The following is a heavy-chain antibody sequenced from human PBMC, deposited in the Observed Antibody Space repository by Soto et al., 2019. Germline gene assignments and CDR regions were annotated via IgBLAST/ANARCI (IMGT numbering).Heavy chain of an antibody. CDR1: RGSISSGGYY. CDR2: IYYSGST. V-gene: IGHV4-31*03. Sequence: SETLSLTCTVSRGSISSGGYYWSWIRQHPGKGLEWIGYIYYSGSTYYNPSLKSRVTISVDTSKNQFSLKLSSVTAADTAVYYCARTPYYYDSSGYSNWFDPWGQGTLVTVSS. CDR3: ARTPYYYDSSGYSNWFDP. J-gene: IGHJ5*02. D-gene: IGHD3-22*01.